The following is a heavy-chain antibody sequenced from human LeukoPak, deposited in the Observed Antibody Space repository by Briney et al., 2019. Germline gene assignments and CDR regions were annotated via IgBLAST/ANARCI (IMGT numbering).Heavy chain of an antibody. V-gene: IGHV3-20*04. Sequence: GGSLRLSCAASGFTFGNYGMSWVRQAPGKGLEWVSGINWNGGSTGYADSVEGRFTIFRDNAKNSQYLQMNSLRVEDTALYYCARLSAYYYGSYFYNYMDVWGKGTTVTVSS. D-gene: IGHD3-10*01. CDR2: INWNGGST. J-gene: IGHJ6*03. CDR1: GFTFGNYG. CDR3: ARLSAYYYGSYFYNYMDV.